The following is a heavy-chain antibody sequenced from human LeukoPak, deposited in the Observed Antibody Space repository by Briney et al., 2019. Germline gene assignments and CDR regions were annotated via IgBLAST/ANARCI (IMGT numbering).Heavy chain of an antibody. V-gene: IGHV4-59*12. Sequence: SETLSLTCTVSGGSISSYYWSWIRQPPGKGLEWIGYIYYSGSTNYNPSLKSRVTISVDTSKNQFSLKLSSVTAADTAVYYCARAQWIQLNIDYYGMDVWGQGTTVTVSS. CDR3: ARAQWIQLNIDYYGMDV. J-gene: IGHJ6*02. CDR1: GGSISSYY. CDR2: IYYSGST. D-gene: IGHD5-18*01.